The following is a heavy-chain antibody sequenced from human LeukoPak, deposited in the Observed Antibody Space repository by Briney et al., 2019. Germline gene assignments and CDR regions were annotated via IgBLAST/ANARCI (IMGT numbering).Heavy chain of an antibody. CDR3: ARDHYYDSSGYYYYYFDY. CDR1: GGTFSSYA. D-gene: IGHD3-22*01. V-gene: IGHV1-69*13. Sequence: GASVKVSCKASGGTFSSYAISWVRQAPGQGLEWMGGIIPIFGTANYAQKFQGRVTITADESTSTAYMELSSLRSEDTAVYYCARDHYYDSSGYYYYYFDYWGQGTLVTVSS. J-gene: IGHJ4*02. CDR2: IIPIFGTA.